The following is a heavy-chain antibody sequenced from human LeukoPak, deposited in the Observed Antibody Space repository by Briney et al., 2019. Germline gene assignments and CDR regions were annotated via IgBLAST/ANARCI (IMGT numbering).Heavy chain of an antibody. J-gene: IGHJ4*02. Sequence: GGSLRLSCAASGLTFSDYYMSWIRQAPGRGLEWVSYIGSTSSHTNYADSVKGRFTISRDNAKNSLYLQMNTLRAEDTAAYYCASGNWGCKTNCDYFDHWGQGTLVTVSS. CDR1: GLTFSDYY. CDR3: ASGNWGCKTNCDYFDH. D-gene: IGHD1-1*01. CDR2: IGSTSSHT. V-gene: IGHV3-11*03.